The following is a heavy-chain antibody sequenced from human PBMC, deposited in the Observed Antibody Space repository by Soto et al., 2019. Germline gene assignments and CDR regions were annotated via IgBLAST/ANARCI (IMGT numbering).Heavy chain of an antibody. CDR2: IKYSGTT. D-gene: IGHD1-26*01. Sequence: SETLYITCTVYGGSISSSRCPSGCIRQPHGKRPEWIASIKYSGTTFYNPSLKSRVTLSVDTSKNQFALKLSSVTAAETAVYYCARHGITGSYYDAFDIWGQGTMVT. V-gene: IGHV4-39*01. J-gene: IGHJ3*02. CDR3: ARHGITGSYYDAFDI. CDR1: GGSISSSRCP.